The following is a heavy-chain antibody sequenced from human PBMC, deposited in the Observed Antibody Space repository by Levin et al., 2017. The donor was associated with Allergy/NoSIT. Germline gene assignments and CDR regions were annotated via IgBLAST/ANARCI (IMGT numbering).Heavy chain of an antibody. CDR2: IHHSGSA. J-gene: IGHJ6*02. Sequence: RSQTLSLTCTVSGDSMSRRDFYWSWIRHLPGKGLEWIGFIHHSGSAYYNPSLKSRLSMSLDTSKSQFSLRLTSVTAADTAVYYCARDECAWFGECYGMDVWGQGTTVIVSS. D-gene: IGHD3-10*01. V-gene: IGHV4-31*03. CDR1: GDSMSRRDFY. CDR3: ARDECAWFGECYGMDV.